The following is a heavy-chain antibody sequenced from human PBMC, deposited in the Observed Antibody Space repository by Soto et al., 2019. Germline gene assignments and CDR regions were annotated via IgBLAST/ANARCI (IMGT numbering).Heavy chain of an antibody. Sequence: EVHLVESGGGLVKPGGSLRLSCAVSGFTFSSCTMNWVRQAPGKGLEWVSSISPSTSHIYYADSVKGRFTISRDNAMNSLFLPMNSLRAEDTAVYYCSGCSGGACHQNYGMDVWGQGTRVTVSS. V-gene: IGHV3-21*01. J-gene: IGHJ6*02. CDR3: SGCSGGACHQNYGMDV. D-gene: IGHD2-15*01. CDR1: GFTFSSCT. CDR2: ISPSTSHI.